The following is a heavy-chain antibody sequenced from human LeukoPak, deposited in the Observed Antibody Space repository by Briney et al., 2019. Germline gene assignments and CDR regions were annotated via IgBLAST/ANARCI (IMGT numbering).Heavy chain of an antibody. Sequence: GVLRLSCAASGFTFSSYSMNWVRQAPGKGLEWVSSISSSSSYIYYADSVKGRFTISRDNAKNSLYLQMNSLRAEDTAVYYCARELAAAGQYYFDYWGQGTLVTVSS. CDR3: ARELAAAGQYYFDY. CDR1: GFTFSSYS. D-gene: IGHD6-13*01. V-gene: IGHV3-21*01. CDR2: ISSSSSYI. J-gene: IGHJ4*02.